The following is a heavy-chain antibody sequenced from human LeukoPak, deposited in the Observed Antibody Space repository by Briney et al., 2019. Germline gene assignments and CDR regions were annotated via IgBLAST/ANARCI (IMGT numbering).Heavy chain of an antibody. CDR2: IYYSGST. V-gene: IGHV4-59*01. D-gene: IGHD5-18*01. J-gene: IGHJ4*02. CDR1: GGSIGSYY. CDR3: ARAGYSYGLHFDY. Sequence: SETLSLTCTVSGGSIGSYYWSWIRQPPGKGLEWIGYIYYSGSTNYNPSLKSRGTISVDTSKNQFSLKLSSVTAADTAVYYCARAGYSYGLHFDYWGQGTLVTVSS.